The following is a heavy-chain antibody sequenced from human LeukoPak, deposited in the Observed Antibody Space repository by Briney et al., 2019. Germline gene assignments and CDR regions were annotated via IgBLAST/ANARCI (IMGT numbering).Heavy chain of an antibody. J-gene: IGHJ6*02. V-gene: IGHV3-11*04. Sequence: GGSLRLSCAASGFTFSDYYMGWIRQAPGKGLEWVSYISSSGSTIYYADSVKGRFTISRDNAKNSLYLQMNSLRAEDTAVYYCARDFGTAPNYYYGMDVWGQGTTVTVSS. D-gene: IGHD1-14*01. CDR3: ARDFGTAPNYYYGMDV. CDR1: GFTFSDYY. CDR2: ISSSGSTI.